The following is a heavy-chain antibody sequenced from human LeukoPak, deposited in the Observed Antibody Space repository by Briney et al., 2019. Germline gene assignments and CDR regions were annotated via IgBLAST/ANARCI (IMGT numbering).Heavy chain of an antibody. CDR1: GYTFTSYA. CDR2: INAGNGNT. CDR3: AREVTMVRGVNNWFDP. V-gene: IGHV1-3*01. D-gene: IGHD3-10*01. Sequence: ASVKVSCKASGYTFTSYAMHWVRQAPGQRLEWMGWINAGNGNTKYSQKFQGRVTITRDTSASTAYMELSSLRSEDTAVYYCAREVTMVRGVNNWFDPWGQGTLVTVSS. J-gene: IGHJ5*02.